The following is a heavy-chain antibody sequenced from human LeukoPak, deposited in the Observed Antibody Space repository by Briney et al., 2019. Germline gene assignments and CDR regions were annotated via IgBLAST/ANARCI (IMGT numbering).Heavy chain of an antibody. CDR2: ISASGDST. Sequence: PGGSLRLSCAASGFTFSTYAMSWVRQAPGKGLEWVSPISASGDSTYYADSVRGRFTISRDNSKNTLYLQMNSLRAEDTAVYYCAKDRVGAMLYFDYWGQGTLVTVSS. V-gene: IGHV3-23*01. D-gene: IGHD1-26*01. J-gene: IGHJ4*02. CDR1: GFTFSTYA. CDR3: AKDRVGAMLYFDY.